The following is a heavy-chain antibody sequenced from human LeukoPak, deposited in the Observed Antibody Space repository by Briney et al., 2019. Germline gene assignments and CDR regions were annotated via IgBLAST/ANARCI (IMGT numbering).Heavy chain of an antibody. CDR2: VYNIGST. Sequence: SETLSLNCTISSGSITTYYWSWIRQPPGKGLEWIGYVYNIGSTNYNPSLKSRVTISIDTSKKQISLKLSSVTAADTAAYFCARAGGTTSPIDYWGQGTLVTVSS. J-gene: IGHJ4*02. V-gene: IGHV4-59*01. D-gene: IGHD4-17*01. CDR1: SGSITTYY. CDR3: ARAGGTTSPIDY.